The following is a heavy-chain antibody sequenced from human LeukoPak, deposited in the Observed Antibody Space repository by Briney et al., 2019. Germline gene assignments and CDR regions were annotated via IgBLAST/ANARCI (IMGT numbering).Heavy chain of an antibody. D-gene: IGHD5-24*01. CDR2: IYSGGSI. V-gene: IGHV3-66*01. Sequence: GGSLRLSCAASGFTVSDNYMSWVRQAPGKGLEWVSVIYSGGSIYYADSVKGRFTISRDNSKNTLYLQMNSLRAEDTAVYYCARDFMATITDYWGQGTLVTVSS. CDR1: GFTVSDNY. J-gene: IGHJ4*02. CDR3: ARDFMATITDY.